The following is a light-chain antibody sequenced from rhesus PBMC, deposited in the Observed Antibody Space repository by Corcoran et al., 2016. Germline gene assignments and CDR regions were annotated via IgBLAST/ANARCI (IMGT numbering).Light chain of an antibody. Sequence: QAALTQPRSVSGSPGQSVTISCTGTSSDIGGNNYVSWYQQHPGTAPKFMIYEVSKRPSGVSDRFSGSKSGNTASLTISGLQAEDEADYYCSSYAGRNIFVFGSGTNLTVL. J-gene: IGLJ6*01. CDR1: SSDIGGNNY. CDR3: SSYAGRNIFV. V-gene: IGLV2-32*02. CDR2: EVS.